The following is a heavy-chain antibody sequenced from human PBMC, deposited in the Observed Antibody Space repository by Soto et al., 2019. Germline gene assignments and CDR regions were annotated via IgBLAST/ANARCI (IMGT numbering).Heavy chain of an antibody. J-gene: IGHJ4*02. V-gene: IGHV4-59*01. Sequence: SETLSLTCTVSGDSIITFYWGWMRQSPGKELEWIGYVYYTGSTNYNPSLKSRVTISVDRSKNQFSLKLTSANAADTAVYYCARGRTVRNYADDSSDYFYFFDYWGQGTQVTVSS. CDR2: VYYTGST. CDR1: GDSIITFY. D-gene: IGHD3-22*01. CDR3: ARGRTVRNYADDSSDYFYFFDY.